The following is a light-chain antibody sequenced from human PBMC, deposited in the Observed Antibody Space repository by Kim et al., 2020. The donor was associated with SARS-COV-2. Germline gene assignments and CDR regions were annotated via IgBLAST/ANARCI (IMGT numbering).Light chain of an antibody. V-gene: IGLV10-54*01. CDR3: SAWDSSLSGWV. J-gene: IGLJ3*02. Sequence: ETATRTCTGHSNNVGNQGAVWLQHHQGRTPNALSYRHDNRPSGISERFSASRSGNTASLTITRLQPEDEADYSCSAWDSSLSGWVFGGGTKLTVL. CDR2: RHD. CDR1: SNNVGNQG.